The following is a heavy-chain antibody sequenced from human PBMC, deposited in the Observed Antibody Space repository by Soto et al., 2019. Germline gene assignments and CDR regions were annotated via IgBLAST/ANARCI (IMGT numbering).Heavy chain of an antibody. Sequence: GASVKVSCKASGYTFTNYAMHWVRQAPGQRLEWMGWINTGNGNTEYSQKFQGRVTITRDTSASTAYMELSSLRSEDTAVYYCARGSIAAARYNWFDPWGQGTLVTVSS. CDR1: GYTFTNYA. CDR3: ARGSIAAARYNWFDP. V-gene: IGHV1-3*04. D-gene: IGHD6-13*01. J-gene: IGHJ5*02. CDR2: INTGNGNT.